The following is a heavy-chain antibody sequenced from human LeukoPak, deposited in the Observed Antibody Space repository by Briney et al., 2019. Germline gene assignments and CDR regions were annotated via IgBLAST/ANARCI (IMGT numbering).Heavy chain of an antibody. D-gene: IGHD5-24*01. CDR2: IYTSGST. CDR3: ARVRDFYYMDV. CDR1: GYSISSGYY. V-gene: IGHV4-38-2*02. Sequence: SETLSLTCTVSGYSISSGYYWGWIRQPPGKGLEWIGRIYTSGSTNYNPSLKSRVTMSVDTSKNQFSLKLSSVTAADTAVYYCARVRDFYYMDVWGKGTTVTISS. J-gene: IGHJ6*03.